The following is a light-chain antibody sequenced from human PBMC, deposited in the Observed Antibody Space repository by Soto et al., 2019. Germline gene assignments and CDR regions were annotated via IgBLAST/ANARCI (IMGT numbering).Light chain of an antibody. Sequence: EIVLTQSPGTLSLSPGERATLSCRASQSVASSYLAWYQQKPGQAPRLVIHGASSRATGIPDRFSGSGSGTDFILTIGRLEPEDFAVYYCQQYGNSHFTFGPGTKVDIK. CDR1: QSVASSY. J-gene: IGKJ3*01. CDR3: QQYGNSHFT. V-gene: IGKV3-20*01. CDR2: GAS.